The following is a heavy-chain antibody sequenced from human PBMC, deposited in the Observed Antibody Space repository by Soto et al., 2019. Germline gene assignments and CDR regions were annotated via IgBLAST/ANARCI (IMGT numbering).Heavy chain of an antibody. D-gene: IGHD5-12*01. V-gene: IGHV1-69*06. CDR2: IIPIFGTP. Sequence: SVKVSCKASGGSFSTYAISWVRQAPGQGLEWMGGIIPIFGTPNYAQKFQGRVTITADRSTSTAYLELNSLRSEGTAVYYCAAPRTDGYKVPDPSTYYYYGLDVWGQGTTVTVS. CDR1: GGSFSTYA. J-gene: IGHJ6*02. CDR3: AAPRTDGYKVPDPSTYYYYGLDV.